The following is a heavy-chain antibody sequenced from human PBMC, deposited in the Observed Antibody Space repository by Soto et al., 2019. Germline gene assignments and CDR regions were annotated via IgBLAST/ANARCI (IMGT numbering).Heavy chain of an antibody. D-gene: IGHD6-6*01. CDR1: GFTFGDYA. CDR3: TRGKYSSSSWAYYYYGMDV. CDR2: IRSKAYGGTT. J-gene: IGHJ6*02. V-gene: IGHV3-49*03. Sequence: GGSLRLSCTASGFTFGDYAMSWFRQAPGKGLEWVGFIRSKAYGGTTEYAASVKGRFTISRDDSKSIAYLQMNSLKTEDTAVYYCTRGKYSSSSWAYYYYGMDVWGQGTTVTVSS.